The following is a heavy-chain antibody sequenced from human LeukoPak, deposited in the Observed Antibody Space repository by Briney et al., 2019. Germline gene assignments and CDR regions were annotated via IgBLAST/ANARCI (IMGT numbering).Heavy chain of an antibody. CDR2: INHSGST. J-gene: IGHJ5*02. CDR3: ARKVRGVIIRYRDNWFDP. D-gene: IGHD3-10*01. V-gene: IGHV4-34*01. Sequence: SETLSLTCAVHGGSFSGYYWSWIRQPPGKGLEWIGEINHSGSTNYNPSLKSRVTISVDTSKNQFSLKLSSVTAADTAVYYCARKVRGVIIRYRDNWFDPWGQGTLVTVSS. CDR1: GGSFSGYY.